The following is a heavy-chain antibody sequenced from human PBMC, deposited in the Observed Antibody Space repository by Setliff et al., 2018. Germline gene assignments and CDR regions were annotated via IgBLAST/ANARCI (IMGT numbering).Heavy chain of an antibody. CDR3: ANNYYDTTMGYYFDY. V-gene: IGHV3-73*01. Sequence: PGGSLRLSCAASGFTFSGSAVYWVRRASGRGLEWVGRIRSRADSYATAYAASVKAMFTISRDNSKNTLYLQMGSLRAEDTAIYYCANNYYDTTMGYYFDYWGQGTLVTVSS. J-gene: IGHJ4*02. D-gene: IGHD3-22*01. CDR1: GFTFSGSA. CDR2: IRSRADSYAT.